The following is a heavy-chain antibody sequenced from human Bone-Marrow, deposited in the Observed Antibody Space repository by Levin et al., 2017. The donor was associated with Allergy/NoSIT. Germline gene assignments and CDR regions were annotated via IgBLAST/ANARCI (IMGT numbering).Heavy chain of an antibody. V-gene: IGHV1-8*01. CDR2: INPDSGNT. CDR1: GYTFTTYD. CDR3: ARRSDYYDSSAYVY. Sequence: GESLKISCKASGYTFTTYDINWVRQATGQGPEWMGCINPDSGNTGHAQKFQGRINMTRDTSISTVYMELSSLRSEETAVNYGARRSDYYDSSAYVYWGQGALVTVSS. D-gene: IGHD3-22*01. J-gene: IGHJ4*02.